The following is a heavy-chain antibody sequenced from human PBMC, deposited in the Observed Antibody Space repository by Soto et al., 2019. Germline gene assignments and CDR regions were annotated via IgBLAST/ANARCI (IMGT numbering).Heavy chain of an antibody. CDR2: IYYSGST. V-gene: IGHV4-59*01. D-gene: IGHD4-17*01. Sequence: QVQLHESGPGLVKPSETLSLTCTVSGGSISSYYWSWIRQPPGKGLEWLGYIYYSGSTNYNPSLKSRVTISVDTSKNQFSLKLSSVTAADTAVYYCASTTTVTTIEWRPFDYWGQGTLVTVSS. CDR3: ASTTTVTTIEWRPFDY. CDR1: GGSISSYY. J-gene: IGHJ4*02.